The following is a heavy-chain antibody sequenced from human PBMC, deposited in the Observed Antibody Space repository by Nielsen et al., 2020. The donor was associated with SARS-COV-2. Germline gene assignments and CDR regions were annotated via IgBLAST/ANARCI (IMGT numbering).Heavy chain of an antibody. Sequence: GGSLRLSCVASGFSFDEYAMHWVRQAPGKGLEWVSLISWDGDITYYADSVKGRFAISRDNSRNSLHLQMNSLRAEDSALYSCAKGQGTIMTTIMDHWGQGTLVTVSS. CDR1: GFSFDEYA. J-gene: IGHJ4*02. CDR2: ISWDGDIT. D-gene: IGHD5-12*01. CDR3: AKGQGTIMTTIMDH. V-gene: IGHV3-43D*03.